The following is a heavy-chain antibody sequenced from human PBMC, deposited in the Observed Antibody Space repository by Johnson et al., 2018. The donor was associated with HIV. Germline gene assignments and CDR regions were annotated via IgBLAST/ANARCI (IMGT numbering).Heavy chain of an antibody. CDR3: AAVDTVMVTGAFDI. CDR1: GLTVSNNY. Sequence: VQLVESGGGLVQPGGSLRLSCAASGLTVSNNYMTWVRQGPGKGLEWVSVIYSGGSTYYADSVKGRFTISRDNSKNTLYLQMNSLRAEDTAVYYCAAVDTVMVTGAFDIWGQGTMVTVSS. D-gene: IGHD5-18*01. J-gene: IGHJ3*02. V-gene: IGHV3-66*01. CDR2: IYSGGST.